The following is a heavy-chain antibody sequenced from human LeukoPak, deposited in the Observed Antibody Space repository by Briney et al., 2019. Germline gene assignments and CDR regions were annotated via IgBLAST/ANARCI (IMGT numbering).Heavy chain of an antibody. J-gene: IGHJ4*02. CDR3: ARAGYCSSTSCYLASDY. D-gene: IGHD2-2*01. V-gene: IGHV4-31*03. CDR1: GGSISSGGYY. CDR2: IYYSGRT. Sequence: SQTLTLTCTVSGGSISSGGYYCSWIRQHPGNGLEWIGYIYYSGRTYYHPSLKSRVTISVDTSKNQFSLKLSSVTAAVTAVYYCARAGYCSSTSCYLASDYWGQGTLVTVSS.